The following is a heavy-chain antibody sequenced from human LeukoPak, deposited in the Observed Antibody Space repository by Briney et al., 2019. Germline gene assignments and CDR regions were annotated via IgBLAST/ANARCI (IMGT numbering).Heavy chain of an antibody. D-gene: IGHD3-10*01. J-gene: IGHJ6*02. V-gene: IGHV7-4-1*02. CDR3: ARGKWFGDLDV. CDR1: GYTFTSYA. Sequence: ASVTVSCTASGYTFTSYAMNWVRQAPGQGLEWMGWINTNTGNPTYAQGFTGRFVFSLDTSVSTAYLQISSLKAEDTAVYYCARGKWFGDLDVWGQGTTVTVSS. CDR2: INTNTGNP.